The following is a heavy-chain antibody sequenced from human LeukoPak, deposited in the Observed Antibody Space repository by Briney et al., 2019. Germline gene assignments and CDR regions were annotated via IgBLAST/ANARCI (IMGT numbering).Heavy chain of an antibody. CDR2: ITSGGST. CDR1: GFTVSSNY. CDR3: ARAYYYDSSGSIASFDY. J-gene: IGHJ4*02. D-gene: IGHD3-22*01. Sequence: GGSLRLSCAASGFTVSSNYMSWVRQAPGKGLEWVSVITSGGSTYYADSVKGRFTISSDNSKNTLYLQMNSLRAEDTAVYYCARAYYYDSSGSIASFDYWGQGTLVTVSS. V-gene: IGHV3-53*01.